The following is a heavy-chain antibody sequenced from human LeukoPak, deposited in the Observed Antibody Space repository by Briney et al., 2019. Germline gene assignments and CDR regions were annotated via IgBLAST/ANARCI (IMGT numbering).Heavy chain of an antibody. D-gene: IGHD4-17*01. V-gene: IGHV3-23*01. CDR3: SRDPNGDYVGAFDN. CDR2: ITGAGYAR. Sequence: GGSLRLSCAASGLSFSSFAMSWVRQAPGKGLEWVSSITGAGYARYADSVKGRFTTSRDNSKNTLYLQMDSLRGDDTALYHCSRDPNGDYVGAFDNWGQGTMVTVSS. J-gene: IGHJ3*02. CDR1: GLSFSSFA.